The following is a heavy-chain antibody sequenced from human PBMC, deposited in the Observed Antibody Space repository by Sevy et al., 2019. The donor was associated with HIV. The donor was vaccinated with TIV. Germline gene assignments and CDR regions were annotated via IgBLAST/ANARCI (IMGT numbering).Heavy chain of an antibody. D-gene: IGHD1-26*01. V-gene: IGHV3-23*01. CDR3: AKVTLWELLAAHDAFDV. CDR2: ISGRDSST. J-gene: IGHJ3*01. CDR1: GFSFSGYV. Sequence: GGSLRISCAASGFSFSGYVMNWVRQAPGKGLEWVSSISGRDSSTYYADSVRGRFIISRDNSENTLYLQMNGLRAEDTAVYYCAKVTLWELLAAHDAFDVRGQGTMVTVSS.